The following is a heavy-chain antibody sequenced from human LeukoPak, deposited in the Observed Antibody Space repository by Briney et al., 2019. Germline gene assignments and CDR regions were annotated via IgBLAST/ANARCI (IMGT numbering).Heavy chain of an antibody. J-gene: IGHJ4*02. D-gene: IGHD2-2*01. CDR3: AREIVVVPAATGYFDY. CDR1: GGPISSGGYS. Sequence: SQTLSLTCTVSGGPISSGGYSWSWIRQPPGKGLEWIGYIYYSGSTYYNPSLKSRVTISVDTSKNQFSLKLSSVTAADTAVYYCAREIVVVPAATGYFDYWGQGTLVTVSS. CDR2: IYYSGST. V-gene: IGHV4-31*03.